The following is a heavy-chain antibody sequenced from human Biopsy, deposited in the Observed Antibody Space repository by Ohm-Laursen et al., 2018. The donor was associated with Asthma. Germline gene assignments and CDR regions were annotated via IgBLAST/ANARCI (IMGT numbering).Heavy chain of an antibody. CDR1: GFTFSSYG. CDR2: IWYDGSNK. CDR3: ARKARHGDYDFDY. Sequence: SLRLSCAASGFTFSSYGMHWVRQAPGKGLEWVAVIWYDGSNKYYAGSVKGRFTISRDNSKNTLYLQMNSLRAEDTAVYYCARKARHGDYDFDYWGQGTLVTVSS. J-gene: IGHJ4*02. D-gene: IGHD4-17*01. V-gene: IGHV3-33*01.